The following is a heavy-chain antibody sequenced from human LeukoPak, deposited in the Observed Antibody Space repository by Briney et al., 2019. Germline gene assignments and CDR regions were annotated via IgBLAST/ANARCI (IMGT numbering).Heavy chain of an antibody. D-gene: IGHD3-22*01. V-gene: IGHV1-2*02. J-gene: IGHJ4*02. Sequence: GASVKVSCKASGYTFTGYYMHWARQAPGQGLEWVGWINPNSGGTNYAQKFQGRVTMTRDTSISTAYMELSRLRSDDTAVYYCARGSGSGYYYTSRYWGQGTLVTVSS. CDR1: GYTFTGYY. CDR3: ARGSGSGYYYTSRY. CDR2: INPNSGGT.